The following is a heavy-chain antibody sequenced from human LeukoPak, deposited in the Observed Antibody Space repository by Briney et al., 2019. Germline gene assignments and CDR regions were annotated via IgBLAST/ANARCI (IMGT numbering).Heavy chain of an antibody. V-gene: IGHV3-33*01. Sequence: GGSLRPSCAASGFTFSSYGMHWVRQAPGKGLEWVAVIWYDGSNKYYADSVKGRFTISRDNSKNTLYLEMNSLRAEDTAVYYCARGTYGYYYGMDVWGQGTTVTVYS. CDR3: ARGTYGYYYGMDV. D-gene: IGHD3-16*01. CDR1: GFTFSSYG. J-gene: IGHJ6*02. CDR2: IWYDGSNK.